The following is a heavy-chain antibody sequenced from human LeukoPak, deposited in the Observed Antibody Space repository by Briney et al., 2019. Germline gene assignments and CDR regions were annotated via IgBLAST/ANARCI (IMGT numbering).Heavy chain of an antibody. D-gene: IGHD3-16*01. CDR2: IWHDGSNK. J-gene: IGHJ4*02. CDR1: RFTFSTYP. Sequence: PGGSLRLSCAASRFTFSTYPMHWVRQAPGKGLEWVAIIWHDGSNKYYADSVKGRFTISRDNSKNTLYLQMDSLRPEDTALYYCASVLRATLSTNDYWGQGTLVTVSS. CDR3: ASVLRATLSTNDY. V-gene: IGHV3-30*01.